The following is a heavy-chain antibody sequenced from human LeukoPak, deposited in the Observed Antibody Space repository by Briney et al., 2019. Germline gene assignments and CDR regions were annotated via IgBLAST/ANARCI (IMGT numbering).Heavy chain of an antibody. J-gene: IGHJ6*02. Sequence: GGSLRLSCAASGFTFSSYSTNWVRQAPGKGLEWVSSISSSSSYIYYADSVKGRFTISRDNAKNSLYLQMNSLRAEDTAVYYCASAARDYYYGMDVWGQGTTVTVSS. D-gene: IGHD6-13*01. CDR1: GFTFSSYS. CDR3: ASAARDYYYGMDV. CDR2: ISSSSSYI. V-gene: IGHV3-21*01.